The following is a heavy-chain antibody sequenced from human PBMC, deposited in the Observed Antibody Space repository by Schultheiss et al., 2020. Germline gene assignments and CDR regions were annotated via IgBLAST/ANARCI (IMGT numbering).Heavy chain of an antibody. D-gene: IGHD3-16*01. CDR2: ISGDGHT. CDR1: GFTVSNNY. V-gene: IGHV3-66*01. CDR3: DHMGF. J-gene: IGHJ3*01. Sequence: GESLKISCAASGFTVSNNYVSCVRQAPGKGLEWVSTISGDGHTYYADSVKARFTISRDNSKNTVYLEMNSLRAEDTAVYYCDHMGFWGQGTMVTVSS.